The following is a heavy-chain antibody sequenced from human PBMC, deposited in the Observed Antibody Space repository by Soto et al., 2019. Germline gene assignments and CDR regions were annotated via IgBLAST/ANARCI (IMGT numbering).Heavy chain of an antibody. CDR1: GFTFSSYS. CDR3: ARRPLLWFGELSSDTYYYYGMDV. D-gene: IGHD3-10*01. CDR2: ISSSSSYI. Sequence: EVQLVESGGGLVKPGGSLRLSCAASGFTFSSYSMNWVRQAPGKGLEWVSSISSSSSYIYYADSVKGRFTISRDNAKNSLYLQMNSLRAEDTAVYYCARRPLLWFGELSSDTYYYYGMDVWGQGTTFTVSS. V-gene: IGHV3-21*01. J-gene: IGHJ6*02.